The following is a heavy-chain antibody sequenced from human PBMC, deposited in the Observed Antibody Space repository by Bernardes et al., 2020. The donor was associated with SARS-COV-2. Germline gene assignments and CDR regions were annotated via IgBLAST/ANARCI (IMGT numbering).Heavy chain of an antibody. CDR2: ISGPGRT. D-gene: IGHD6-13*01. CDR1: GFTFSNYA. J-gene: IGHJ6*02. CDR3: AKELAYGSSWRDYSYYFGMDV. V-gene: IGHV3-23*01. Sequence: GGSLRLSCAASGFTFSNYAMSWVRQAPGKGLEWVSDISGPGRTYYADSVKGRFTISRYNSKNTLYLEMNSLRVEDTAIYYCAKELAYGSSWRDYSYYFGMDVWGQGTTVTVSS.